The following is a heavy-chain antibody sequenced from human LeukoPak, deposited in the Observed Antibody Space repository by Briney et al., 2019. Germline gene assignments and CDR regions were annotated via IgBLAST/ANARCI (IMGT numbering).Heavy chain of an antibody. Sequence: GGSLRLSCAASGFTFRNYAMYWVRQAPGKGLEWVAFTNYDGSDQCYADSVKGRFTVSRDNPKNTLYLQMNSLRTEDTAVYYCAKDLPDRYSLEYWGQGTMVTVPS. CDR1: GFTFRNYA. J-gene: IGHJ4*02. D-gene: IGHD2-15*01. CDR3: AKDLPDRYSLEY. V-gene: IGHV3-30*02. CDR2: TNYDGSDQ.